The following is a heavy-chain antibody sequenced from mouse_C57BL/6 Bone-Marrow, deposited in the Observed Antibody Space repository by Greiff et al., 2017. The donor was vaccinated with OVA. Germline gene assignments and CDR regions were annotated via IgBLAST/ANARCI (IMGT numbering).Heavy chain of an antibody. CDR2: IYPGNSDT. J-gene: IGHJ3*01. Sequence: VQLQQSGTVLARPGASVKMSCKTSGYTFTSYWMHWVKQRPGQGLEWIGAIYPGNSDTSYNQKFKGKAKLTAVTSASTAYMELSSLTNEDSAVYYCTRWNGNYFLWFAYWGQGTLVTVSA. V-gene: IGHV1-5*01. D-gene: IGHD2-1*01. CDR1: GYTFTSYW. CDR3: TRWNGNYFLWFAY.